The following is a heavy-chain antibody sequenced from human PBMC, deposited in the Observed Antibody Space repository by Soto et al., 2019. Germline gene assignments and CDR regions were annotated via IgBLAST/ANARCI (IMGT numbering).Heavy chain of an antibody. J-gene: IGHJ4*02. CDR2: INHSGST. CDR1: GGSFSGYY. CDR3: ARGPGHLGELSNHRGIYFDY. Sequence: PSETLSLTCAVYGGSFSGYYWSWIRQPPGKGLEWIGEINHSGSTNYNPSLKSRVTISVDTSKNQFSLKLSSVTAADTAVYYCARGPGHLGELSNHRGIYFDYWGQGTLVTVSS. V-gene: IGHV4-34*01. D-gene: IGHD3-16*02.